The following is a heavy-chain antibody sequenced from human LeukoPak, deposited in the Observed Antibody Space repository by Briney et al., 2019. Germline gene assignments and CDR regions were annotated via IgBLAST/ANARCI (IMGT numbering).Heavy chain of an antibody. J-gene: IGHJ4*02. CDR1: GYTFTGYY. CDR2: INPNSGGT. D-gene: IGHD2-15*01. CDR3: ARDHCSGGSCYDFVDY. Sequence: ASAKVSCKASGYTFTGYYMHWVRQAPGQGLEWMGRINPNSGGTNYAQKFQGRVTMTRDTSISTAYMELSRLRSDDTAVYYCARDHCSGGSCYDFVDYWGQGTLVTVSS. V-gene: IGHV1-2*06.